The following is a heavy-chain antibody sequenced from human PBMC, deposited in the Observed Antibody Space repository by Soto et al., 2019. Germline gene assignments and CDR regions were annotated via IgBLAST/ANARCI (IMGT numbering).Heavy chain of an antibody. CDR3: ARDRGTVTNKVGQDYGMDV. D-gene: IGHD4-17*01. V-gene: IGHV3-48*02. CDR1: GFIFSSYS. Sequence: DVQLVESGGALIQPGGSLRLSCAGSGFIFSSYSMNWVRQAPGKGLEWLSYISIGSTTINYADSVQGRFTISRDNAKNLLYLQMSSLRDEDTAVYFCARDRGTVTNKVGQDYGMDVWGQGTPVTVSS. CDR2: ISIGSTTI. J-gene: IGHJ6*02.